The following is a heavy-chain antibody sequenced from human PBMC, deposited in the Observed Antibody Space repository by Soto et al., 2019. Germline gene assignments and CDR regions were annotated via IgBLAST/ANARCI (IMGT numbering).Heavy chain of an antibody. CDR3: AKMGRDIAVMIGATVDY. J-gene: IGHJ4*02. Sequence: GESLKISCAASGFTFTSYAMSWVRQAPGKGLEWVSTISSSGGSTYYADSVKGRFTISRDNSKNTLYLQMNSLRAEDTAVYYCAKMGRDIAVMIGATVDYWGQGTLVTVSS. D-gene: IGHD2-15*01. CDR2: ISSSGGST. V-gene: IGHV3-23*01. CDR1: GFTFTSYA.